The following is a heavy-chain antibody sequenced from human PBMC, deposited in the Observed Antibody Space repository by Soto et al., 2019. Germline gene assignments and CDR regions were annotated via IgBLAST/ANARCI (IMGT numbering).Heavy chain of an antibody. V-gene: IGHV5-51*01. CDR3: ARSALGYCSGTSCYTGGYYYGMDV. Sequence: GESLKISCKGSGYSFTSYWIGWVRQMPGKGLEWMGIIYPGDSDTRYSPSFQGQVTISADKSISTAYLQWSSLKASDTAMYYCARSALGYCSGTSCYTGGYYYGMDVWGQGTTVTVSS. CDR1: GYSFTSYW. J-gene: IGHJ6*02. CDR2: IYPGDSDT. D-gene: IGHD2-2*02.